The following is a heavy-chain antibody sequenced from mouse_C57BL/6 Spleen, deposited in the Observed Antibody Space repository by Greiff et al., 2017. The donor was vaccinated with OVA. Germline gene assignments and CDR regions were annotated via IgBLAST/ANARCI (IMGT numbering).Heavy chain of an antibody. CDR2: IDPENGDT. J-gene: IGHJ1*03. CDR3: TTGLWYFDV. Sequence: EVQGVASGAELVRPGASVKLSCTASGFNIKDAYMHWVKQRPEQGLERIGWIDPENGDTEYASKFQGKATITADTSSNTAYLQLSSLTAEDTAVYYCTTGLWYFDVWGTGATVTVTS. V-gene: IGHV14-4*01. CDR1: GFNIKDAY.